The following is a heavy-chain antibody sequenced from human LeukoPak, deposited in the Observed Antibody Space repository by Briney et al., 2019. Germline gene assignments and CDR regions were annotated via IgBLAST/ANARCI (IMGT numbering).Heavy chain of an antibody. CDR3: ARGYDAFDI. D-gene: IGHD2-15*01. CDR1: GGSISSSYYY. V-gene: IGHV4-39*07. J-gene: IGHJ3*02. CDR2: IYSSGST. Sequence: SETLSLTCTVSGGSISSSYYYWGWIRQPPGKGLEWIGSIYSSGSTYYNPSLKSRVTISVDTSKNQFSLKLSSVTAADTAVYYCARGYDAFDIWGQGTMVTVSS.